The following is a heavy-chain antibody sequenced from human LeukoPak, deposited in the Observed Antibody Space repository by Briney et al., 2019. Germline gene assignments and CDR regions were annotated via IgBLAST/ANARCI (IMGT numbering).Heavy chain of an antibody. V-gene: IGHV1-69*05. CDR2: IIPIFGTA. CDR3: AKSGGMGATLTYYFDY. CDR1: GGTFSSYA. D-gene: IGHD1-26*01. J-gene: IGHJ4*02. Sequence: SVKVSCKASGGTFSSYAISWVRQAPGQGLEWMGGIIPIFGTANYAQKFQGRVAITTDESTSTAYMELSSLRSEDTAVYYCAKSGGMGATLTYYFDYWGQGTLVTVSS.